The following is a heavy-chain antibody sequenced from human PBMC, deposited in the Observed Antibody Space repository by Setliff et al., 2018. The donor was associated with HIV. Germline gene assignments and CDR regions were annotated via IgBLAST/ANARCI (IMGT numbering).Heavy chain of an antibody. V-gene: IGHV4-39*01. J-gene: IGHJ4*02. CDR3: ASANNFWSGYPPV. CDR1: GGSISSSSYY. Sequence: PSETLSLTCTVSGGSISSSSYYWGWIRQPPGKGLEWIGSIYYSGSTYYNPSLKSRVTISVDTSKNQFSLKLSSVTAADTAVYYCASANNFWSGYPPVWGQGTLVTVSS. CDR2: IYYSGST. D-gene: IGHD3-3*01.